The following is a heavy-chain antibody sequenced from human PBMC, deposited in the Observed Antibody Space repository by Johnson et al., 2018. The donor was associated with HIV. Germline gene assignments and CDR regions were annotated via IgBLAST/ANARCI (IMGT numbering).Heavy chain of an antibody. J-gene: IGHJ3*02. D-gene: IGHD6-13*01. Sequence: VQLVESGGGVVQPGRSLRLSCAASGFTFSSYAMHWVRQDPGKGPAWVAVITYDGSNKYYADCVTGRFTISRDNSKNSLYLQMNSLGAEDTALYYCAKDGYSSSGGAFDIWGQGTMVTVSS. CDR3: AKDGYSSSGGAFDI. V-gene: IGHV3-30-3*01. CDR2: ITYDGSNK. CDR1: GFTFSSYA.